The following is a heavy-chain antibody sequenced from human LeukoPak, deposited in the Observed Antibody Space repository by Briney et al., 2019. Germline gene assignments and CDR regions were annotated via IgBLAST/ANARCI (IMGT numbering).Heavy chain of an antibody. J-gene: IGHJ5*02. CDR3: ARGKAHCSSTSCYGGWFDP. Sequence: ASMKVSCKPSGYTFTSYDINWVRQATGQGLEWMGWMNPNSGNTGYAQKFQGRVTMTRNTSISTAYMELSSLRSEDTAVYYCARGKAHCSSTSCYGGWFDPWGQGTLVTVSS. V-gene: IGHV1-8*01. CDR2: MNPNSGNT. CDR1: GYTFTSYD. D-gene: IGHD2-2*01.